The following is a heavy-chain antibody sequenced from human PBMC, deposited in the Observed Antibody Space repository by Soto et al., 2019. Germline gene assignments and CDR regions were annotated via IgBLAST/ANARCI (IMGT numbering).Heavy chain of an antibody. CDR3: TRPGGGYCSSTSCYSYYYYGMDV. CDR1: GFTFSGSA. CDR2: IRSKANSYAT. V-gene: IGHV3-73*02. J-gene: IGHJ6*02. D-gene: IGHD2-2*03. Sequence: EVQLVESGGGLVQPGGSLKLSCAASGFTFSGSAMHWVRQASGKGLEWVGRIRSKANSYATAYVASGKGRFTISRDDSKNTAYLQMNSLKTEDTAVYYCTRPGGGYCSSTSCYSYYYYGMDVWGQGTTVTVSS.